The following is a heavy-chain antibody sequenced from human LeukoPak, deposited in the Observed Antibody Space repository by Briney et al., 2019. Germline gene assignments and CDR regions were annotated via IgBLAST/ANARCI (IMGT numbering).Heavy chain of an antibody. CDR3: AVAYCGGDCYLSTWAFDI. J-gene: IGHJ3*02. V-gene: IGHV1-8*01. CDR2: MNPNSGNT. CDR1: GYTFTSYD. Sequence: GESLKISCKASGYTFTSYDINWVRQATGQGLEWMGWMNPNSGNTGYAQKFQGRVTMTRNTSISTAYMELSSLRSEDTAVYYCAVAYCGGDCYLSTWAFDIWGQGTMVTVSS. D-gene: IGHD2-21*02.